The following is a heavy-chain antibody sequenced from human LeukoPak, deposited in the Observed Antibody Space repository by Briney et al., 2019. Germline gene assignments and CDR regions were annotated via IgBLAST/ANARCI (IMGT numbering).Heavy chain of an antibody. J-gene: IGHJ4*02. Sequence: PTGGSLRLSCAASGFTFSSYAMSWVRQAPGKGLEWVSAISGSGGSTYYADSVKGRFTISRDNSKNTLYPQMNSLRAEDTAVYYCAKDGVLMVYAIPYFDYWGQGTLVTVSS. V-gene: IGHV3-23*01. CDR2: ISGSGGST. CDR1: GFTFSSYA. CDR3: AKDGVLMVYAIPYFDY. D-gene: IGHD2-8*01.